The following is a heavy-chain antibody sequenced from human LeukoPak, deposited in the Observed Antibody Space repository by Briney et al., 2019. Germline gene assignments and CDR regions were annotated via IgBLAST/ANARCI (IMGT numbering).Heavy chain of an antibody. D-gene: IGHD1-14*01. CDR2: ISANGADK. Sequence: GGSLRLSCAVSRFTFSTYAMSWVRQAPGQGLEWVSAISANGADKYYADSVKGRFTISRDNPKNTLFLQMASLRVEDTAVYYCANYRKPQGLDYWGQGTLVTVSS. J-gene: IGHJ4*02. CDR1: RFTFSTYA. V-gene: IGHV3-23*01. CDR3: ANYRKPQGLDY.